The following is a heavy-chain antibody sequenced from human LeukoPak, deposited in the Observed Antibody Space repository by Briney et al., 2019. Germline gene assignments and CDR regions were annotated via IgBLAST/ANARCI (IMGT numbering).Heavy chain of an antibody. CDR3: AREGQQLKHFDY. Sequence: AASVKVSCKASGNTFIGYWIHWVRQAPGQRLEWMGAINPRGDATIGAQKFQGRVTTTRDTSTSTVYIELSSLRSEDTAVYYCAREGQQLKHFDYWGQGTLVTVSS. J-gene: IGHJ4*02. D-gene: IGHD1-1*01. CDR1: GNTFIGYW. CDR2: INPRGDAT. V-gene: IGHV1-46*01.